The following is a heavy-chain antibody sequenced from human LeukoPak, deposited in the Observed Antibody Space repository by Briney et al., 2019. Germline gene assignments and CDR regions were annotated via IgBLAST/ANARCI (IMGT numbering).Heavy chain of an antibody. CDR3: ARLASGGWSRAKYFQH. Sequence: SETLSLTCTVSGGSISSSSYYWGWIRQPPGKGLEWIGSICYSGSTYYNPSLKSRVTISVDTSKNQFSLKLSSVTAADTAVYYCARLASGGWSRAKYFQHWGQGTLVTVSS. CDR1: GGSISSSSYY. J-gene: IGHJ1*01. CDR2: ICYSGST. D-gene: IGHD6-19*01. V-gene: IGHV4-39*01.